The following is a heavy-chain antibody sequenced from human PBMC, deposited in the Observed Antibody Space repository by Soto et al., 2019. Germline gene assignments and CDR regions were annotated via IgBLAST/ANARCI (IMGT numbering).Heavy chain of an antibody. CDR3: ARDGNWNDGYYYYGMDV. J-gene: IGHJ6*02. CDR1: GYTFTSYG. Sequence: ASVKVSCKASGYTFTSYGISWVRQAPGQGLEWMGWISAYSGNTNYAQKLQGRVTMTTDTSTSTAYMELRSLRSDDTAVYYCARDGNWNDGYYYYGMDVWGQGTTVTVSS. D-gene: IGHD1-20*01. CDR2: ISAYSGNT. V-gene: IGHV1-18*04.